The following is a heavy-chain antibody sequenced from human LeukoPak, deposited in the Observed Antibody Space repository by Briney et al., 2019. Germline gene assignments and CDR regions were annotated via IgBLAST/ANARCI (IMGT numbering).Heavy chain of an antibody. CDR2: IWYDGSNK. Sequence: PGGSLRLSCAASGFTFSNYGMHWVRQAPGKGLEWVAVIWYDGSNKYYADSVKGRFTISRDNSKNTLYLQMNSLRAEATAVYYCAKDHIPGTTLFFGSFDYWGQGALVTVSS. CDR1: GFTFSNYG. D-gene: IGHD1-7*01. J-gene: IGHJ4*02. V-gene: IGHV3-33*06. CDR3: AKDHIPGTTLFFGSFDY.